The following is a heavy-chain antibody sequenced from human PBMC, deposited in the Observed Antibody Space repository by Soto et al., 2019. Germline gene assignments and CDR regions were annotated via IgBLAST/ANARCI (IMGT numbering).Heavy chain of an antibody. CDR3: ARVAWASGHGGPSTRNWFDP. CDR1: GGTFSNYA. J-gene: IGHJ5*02. Sequence: QVQLVQSGAEVKKPGSSVKVSCKASGGTFSNYAISWVRQAPGQGLEWMGGIIPMFGTANYAEKFQGRVTTPADESTSTTYMELSSLRSEDTAVYYCARVAWASGHGGPSTRNWFDPWGQGTLVTVSS. CDR2: IIPMFGTA. D-gene: IGHD3-16*01. V-gene: IGHV1-69*12.